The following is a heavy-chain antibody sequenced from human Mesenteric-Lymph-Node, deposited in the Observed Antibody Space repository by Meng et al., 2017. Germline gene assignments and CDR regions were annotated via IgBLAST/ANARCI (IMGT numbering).Heavy chain of an antibody. CDR1: GYTFTGYY. Sequence: ASVKVSCKASGYTFTGYYMHWVRQAPGQGLEWMGRINPNSGGTNYAQKFQGRVTMTRDTSINTAYMELSSLRSEDTAVYYCATLEFGRFPKNIDYWGQGTLVTVSS. V-gene: IGHV1-2*06. CDR2: INPNSGGT. CDR3: ATLEFGRFPKNIDY. J-gene: IGHJ4*02. D-gene: IGHD3-16*01.